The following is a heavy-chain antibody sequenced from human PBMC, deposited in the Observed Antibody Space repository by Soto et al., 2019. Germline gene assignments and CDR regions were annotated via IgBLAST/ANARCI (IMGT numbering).Heavy chain of an antibody. CDR2: INPHTGGT. Sequence: ASVKVSCKASGYTFTANYVHWVRQAPGQGLEWMGWINPHTGGTDYAQTFQGRVTMTRDTSISTAYMELSRLTSDVTAVYYCARYQYWSGYLDAWGKGTTVTVSS. V-gene: IGHV1-2*02. CDR3: ARYQYWSGYLDA. D-gene: IGHD3-3*01. CDR1: GYTFTANY. J-gene: IGHJ6*04.